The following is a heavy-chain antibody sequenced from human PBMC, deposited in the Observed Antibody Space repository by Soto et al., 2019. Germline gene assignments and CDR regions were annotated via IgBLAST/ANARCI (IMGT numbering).Heavy chain of an antibody. V-gene: IGHV4-31*03. D-gene: IGHD5-18*01. CDR1: GGSISSGGYY. Sequence: QVQLQESGPGLVKPSQTLSLTCTVSGGSISSGGYYWSWIRQHPGKGLEWIGYIYYSGSTYYNPSLKSRVTISVDTSKNQFSLKLSSVTAADTVVYYCARDFRVKAMESWFDPWGQGTLVTVSS. CDR3: ARDFRVKAMESWFDP. CDR2: IYYSGST. J-gene: IGHJ5*02.